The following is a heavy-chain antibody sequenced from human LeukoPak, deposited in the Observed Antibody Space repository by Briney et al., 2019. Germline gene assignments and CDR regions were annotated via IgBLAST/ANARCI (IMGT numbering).Heavy chain of an antibody. V-gene: IGHV3-48*03. CDR3: AGEMATTSLDAFDY. J-gene: IGHJ4*02. CDR1: GFTLSSYE. Sequence: GGSLRLSCAASGFTLSSYEMNWVRQAPGKGLEWVSYMSSSGNNKHYADSVKGRFTISRDNAKNSLYLQMNSLRAEDTAVYYCAGEMATTSLDAFDYWGQGTLVTVSS. CDR2: MSSSGNNK. D-gene: IGHD5-24*01.